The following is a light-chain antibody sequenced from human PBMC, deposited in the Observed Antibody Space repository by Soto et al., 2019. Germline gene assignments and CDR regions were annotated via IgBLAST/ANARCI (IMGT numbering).Light chain of an antibody. CDR1: QSLLHSNGYNY. Sequence: IVMTQSPLSLPVTPGEPASISCRSSQSLLHSNGYNYFDWYLQKPGQSPQLLIYLGSSRASGVPDRFNGSGSGTDFTLKISRVEAEDVGVYYCMQALQTPLTFGQGTRLEIK. CDR2: LGS. CDR3: MQALQTPLT. J-gene: IGKJ5*01. V-gene: IGKV2-28*01.